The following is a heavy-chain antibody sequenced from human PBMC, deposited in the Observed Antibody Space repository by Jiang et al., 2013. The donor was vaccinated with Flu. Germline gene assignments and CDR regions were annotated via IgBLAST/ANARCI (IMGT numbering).Heavy chain of an antibody. D-gene: IGHD6-25*01. Sequence: GAEVKKPGSSVMVSCETSGGTFSTYAIYWVRQAPGQGLEWMGGIIPVFDTSDYAWKFQGRVTITADKSTATAYMELSSLTSEDTAIYYCALGKGQRLLPRRWFDPWGQGTLVTVSS. CDR2: IIPVFDTS. V-gene: IGHV1-69*06. CDR3: ALGKGQRLLPRRWFDP. CDR1: GGTFSTYA. J-gene: IGHJ5*02.